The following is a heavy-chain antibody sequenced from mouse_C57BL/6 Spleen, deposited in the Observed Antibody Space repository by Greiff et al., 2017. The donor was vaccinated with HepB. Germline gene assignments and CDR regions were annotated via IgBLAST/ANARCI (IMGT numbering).Heavy chain of an antibody. CDR2: IYPGSGNT. Sequence: QVQLQQSGPELVKPGASVKISCKASGYSFTSYYIHWVKQRPGQGLEWIGWIYPGSGNTKYNEKFKGKATLTADTSSSTAYMQLSSLTSEDSAVYYCARRRSSHPYYFDYWGQGTTLTVSS. V-gene: IGHV1-66*01. J-gene: IGHJ2*01. CDR3: ARRRSSHPYYFDY. D-gene: IGHD1-1*01. CDR1: GYSFTSYY.